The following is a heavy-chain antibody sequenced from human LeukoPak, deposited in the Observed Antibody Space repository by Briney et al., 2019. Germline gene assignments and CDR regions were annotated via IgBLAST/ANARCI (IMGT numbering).Heavy chain of an antibody. Sequence: SQTLSLTCTVSGGSISSGDYYWSWIRQPPGKGLEWIGYIYYSGSTYYNPSLKSRVTISVDTSKNQFSLKLSSVTAADTAVYYCARYYGSGSYVDWFDPWGQGTLVTVSS. CDR1: GGSISSGDYY. J-gene: IGHJ5*02. CDR3: ARYYGSGSYVDWFDP. V-gene: IGHV4-30-4*01. CDR2: IYYSGST. D-gene: IGHD3-10*01.